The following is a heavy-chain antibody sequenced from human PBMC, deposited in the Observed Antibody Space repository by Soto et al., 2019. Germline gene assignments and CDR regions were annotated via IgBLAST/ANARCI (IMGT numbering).Heavy chain of an antibody. D-gene: IGHD1-1*01. J-gene: IGHJ4*02. CDR3: ANGNRGKTGRADY. CDR1: GGSMSSSNC. CDR2: IYPSGNT. Sequence: SETLSLTCAVSGGSMSSSNCWSWVRQSPGKGLEWIGEIYPSGNTNYNPSLKSRVTISVDKSKNQFSLKLTSVTAADTALYFFANGNRGKTGRADYWGQGTLVTGSS. V-gene: IGHV4-4*02.